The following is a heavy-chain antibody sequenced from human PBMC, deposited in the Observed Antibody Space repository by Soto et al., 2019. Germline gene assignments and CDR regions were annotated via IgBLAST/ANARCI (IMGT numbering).Heavy chain of an antibody. Sequence: GVSLRLSCAASGFTFDYYAMHWVRQAPGKGLEWVSGISWNSGSIGYADSVKGRFTISRDNAKNSLYLQMNSLRAEDTALYYCAKDLYSSGPRGMDVWGQGTTVTVSS. D-gene: IGHD6-19*01. CDR3: AKDLYSSGPRGMDV. V-gene: IGHV3-9*01. CDR2: ISWNSGSI. CDR1: GFTFDYYA. J-gene: IGHJ6*02.